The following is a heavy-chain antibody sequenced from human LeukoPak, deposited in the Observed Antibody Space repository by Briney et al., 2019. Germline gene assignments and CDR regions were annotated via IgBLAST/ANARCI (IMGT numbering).Heavy chain of an antibody. CDR3: ARRSLTYYFDY. J-gene: IGHJ4*02. CDR1: GGSISSGGYY. Sequence: PSQTLSLTCTVSGGSISSGGYYWSWIRQHPGKGLEWIGYIYYSGSTYYNPSLKSRVTISVDTSKNQFSLKLGYVTAADTAIYYCARRSLTYYFDYWGQGTLVTVSS. V-gene: IGHV4-31*03. D-gene: IGHD3-16*01. CDR2: IYYSGST.